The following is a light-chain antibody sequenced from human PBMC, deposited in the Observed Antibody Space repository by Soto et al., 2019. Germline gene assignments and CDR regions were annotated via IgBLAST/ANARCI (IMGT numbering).Light chain of an antibody. V-gene: IGLV2-14*01. CDR3: SSFTSSITYV. CDR2: DVT. CDR1: SSDVGGYNS. Sequence: QSALTQPASVSGSAGQSITISCTGTSSDVGGYNSVSWYRQDPGKAPKLIIYDVTYRPSGVSNRFSGSKSGNTASLTISGLQSEDEVDYHCSSFTSSITYVFGTGTKVTVL. J-gene: IGLJ1*01.